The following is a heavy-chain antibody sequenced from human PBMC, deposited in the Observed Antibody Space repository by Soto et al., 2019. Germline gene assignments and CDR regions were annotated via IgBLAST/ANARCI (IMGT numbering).Heavy chain of an antibody. Sequence: QIHLVQSGPEVRKPGASVKVSCKPSGYSFTSNCFRWVRQTPGQGLEWMGWIGAYNGVTNYAPKFQGRVTMTTDTSTSTAYMELRSLRSDDTAVYFCTRAIAATGPAEYWGQGTLVTVSS. CDR2: IGAYNGVT. D-gene: IGHD6-13*01. CDR1: GYSFTSNC. J-gene: IGHJ4*02. CDR3: TRAIAATGPAEY. V-gene: IGHV1-18*01.